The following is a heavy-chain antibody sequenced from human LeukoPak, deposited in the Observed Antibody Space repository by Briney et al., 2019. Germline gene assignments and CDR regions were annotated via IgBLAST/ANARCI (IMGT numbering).Heavy chain of an antibody. CDR1: GGSISSGGYY. CDR3: ARDRANGGFDY. V-gene: IGHV4-31*01. CDR2: IYYSGST. J-gene: IGHJ4*02. Sequence: PSETLSLTCTVSGGSISSGGYYWSWIRQHPGKGLEWIGYIYYSGSTYYNPSLKSQVTISVDTSKNQFSLKLSSVTAADTAVYYCARDRANGGFDYWGQGTLVTVSS. D-gene: IGHD2-8*01.